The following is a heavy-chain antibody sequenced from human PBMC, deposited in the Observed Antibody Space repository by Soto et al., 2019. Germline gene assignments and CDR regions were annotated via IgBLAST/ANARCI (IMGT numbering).Heavy chain of an antibody. V-gene: IGHV3-23*01. Sequence: GGSLRLSCAASGFTFSSYAMSWVRQAPGKGLEWVSAISGSGGSTYYADSVKGRFTISRDNSKNTLYLQMNSLRAEDTAVYYCAFNYYDSSGYYGPFDYWGQGTLVTSPQ. J-gene: IGHJ4*02. CDR3: AFNYYDSSGYYGPFDY. CDR1: GFTFSSYA. D-gene: IGHD3-22*01. CDR2: ISGSGGST.